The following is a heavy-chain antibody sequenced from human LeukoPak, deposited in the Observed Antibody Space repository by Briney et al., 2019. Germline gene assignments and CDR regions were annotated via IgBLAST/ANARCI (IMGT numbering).Heavy chain of an antibody. D-gene: IGHD4-23*01. V-gene: IGHV4-59*12. J-gene: IGHJ3*02. CDR2: IHYSGNT. Sequence: PSETLSLTCTVSGGSISSYYWSWIRQSPGEGLEWIGYIHYSGNTNYNPSIKSRVTMSVDTSKNQFSLKLSSVTAADTAVYYCARAVEGGAFDIWGQGTMVTVSS. CDR1: GGSISSYY. CDR3: ARAVEGGAFDI.